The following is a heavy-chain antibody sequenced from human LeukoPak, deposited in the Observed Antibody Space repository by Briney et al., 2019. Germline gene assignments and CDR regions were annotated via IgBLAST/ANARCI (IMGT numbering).Heavy chain of an antibody. CDR1: AFTFSSYA. D-gene: IGHD3-22*01. Sequence: GGSLRLSCAASAFTFSSYAMSWVRQAPRKGPEWVSAISGSGGSTYYADSVKGRFTIPSDNCKYTLYLQTNRLRAEDTAVYYCAKSVGPYDSSGWVFDYWGQGTLVTVSS. J-gene: IGHJ4*02. CDR3: AKSVGPYDSSGWVFDY. CDR2: ISGSGGST. V-gene: IGHV3-23*01.